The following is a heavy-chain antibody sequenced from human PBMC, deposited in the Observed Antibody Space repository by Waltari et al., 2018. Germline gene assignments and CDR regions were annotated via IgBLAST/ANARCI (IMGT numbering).Heavy chain of an antibody. V-gene: IGHV3-30-3*01. D-gene: IGHD4-4*01. J-gene: IGHJ3*02. CDR2: ISYDGSNK. CDR1: GFTFSSYA. CDR3: ARERNDAFDI. Sequence: QVQLVESGGGVVQPGRSLRLSCAASGFTFSSYAMHWVRQAPGKGLEWVAGISYDGSNKYYADSVKGRFTISRDNSKNTLYLQMNSLRAEDTAVYYCARERNDAFDIWGQGTMVTVSS.